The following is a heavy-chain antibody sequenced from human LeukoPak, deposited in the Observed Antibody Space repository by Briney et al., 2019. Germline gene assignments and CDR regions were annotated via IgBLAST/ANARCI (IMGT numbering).Heavy chain of an antibody. V-gene: IGHV3-7*01. J-gene: IGHJ4*02. CDR1: GFSFSRFW. CDR3: ARDAGNSGYDLFDS. CDR2: IKGDGSET. D-gene: IGHD5-12*01. Sequence: GGSLRLSCAASGFSFSRFWMTWVRQAPGKGLEWVASIKGDGSETFYADSVRGRFTMPRDNARNSVYLQMNSLRVEDTAMYYCARDAGNSGYDLFDSWGQGTLLTVSS.